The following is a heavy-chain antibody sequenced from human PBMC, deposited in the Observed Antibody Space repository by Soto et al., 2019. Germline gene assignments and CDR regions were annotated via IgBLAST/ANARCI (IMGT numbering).Heavy chain of an antibody. CDR1: GGSISSGAYY. V-gene: IGHV4-31*03. D-gene: IGHD2-8*01. Sequence: PSETLSLTCTVSGGSISSGAYYWSWIRRHPGKGLEWIGYLYYSGSTYYNPSLKSRVTISIDASKNQFSLQLNSVTPEDTAVYYCARREHTKYYFDYWGQGTLVTVSS. CDR2: LYYSGST. CDR3: ARREHTKYYFDY. J-gene: IGHJ4*02.